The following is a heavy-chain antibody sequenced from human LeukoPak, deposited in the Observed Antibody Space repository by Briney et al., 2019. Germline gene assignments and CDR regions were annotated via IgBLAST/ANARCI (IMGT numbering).Heavy chain of an antibody. CDR3: ARNGYYGSGSSNWFDP. V-gene: IGHV1-8*01. CDR1: GYTFTSYD. CDR2: MNPNSGNT. D-gene: IGHD3-10*01. J-gene: IGHJ5*02. Sequence: ASVKVSCKASGYTFTSYDINWVRQATGQGLEWMGWMNPNSGNTGYAQKFQGRVTMTRNTSISTAYMELSSLRSEDTAVYYCARNGYYGSGSSNWFDPWGQGTLVTVSS.